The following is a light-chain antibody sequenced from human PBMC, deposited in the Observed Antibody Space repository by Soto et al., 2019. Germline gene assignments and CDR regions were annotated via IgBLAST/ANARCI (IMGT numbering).Light chain of an antibody. J-gene: IGLJ1*01. Sequence: QLVLTQPPSASGTPGQRVTISCSGRNSNIGSNTVNWYQQLPGTAPKLLIYYDNLRPSGVPDRISGSKSGTSASLAISGLHSDDEADYDCAAWDDSLNGRVFGTGTKVTVL. V-gene: IGLV1-44*01. CDR3: AAWDDSLNGRV. CDR1: NSNIGSNT. CDR2: YDN.